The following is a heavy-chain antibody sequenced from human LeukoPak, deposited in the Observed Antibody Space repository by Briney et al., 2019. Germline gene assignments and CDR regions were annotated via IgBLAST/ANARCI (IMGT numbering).Heavy chain of an antibody. CDR1: GFTFSSYG. V-gene: IGHV3-33*01. CDR2: IWDDGSNE. Sequence: GGYLRLSCAASGFTFSSYGMHWVRQAPGKGLEWVAVIWDDGSNEYYADPVKGRFTISRDNSKNTLYLQMNSLRAEDTAVYYCARDYLGSEKYGGDFDYWGQGTLVTVSS. D-gene: IGHD4-23*01. CDR3: ARDYLGSEKYGGDFDY. J-gene: IGHJ4*02.